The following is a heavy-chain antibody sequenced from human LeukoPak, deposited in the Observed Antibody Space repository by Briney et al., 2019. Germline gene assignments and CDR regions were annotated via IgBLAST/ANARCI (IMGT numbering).Heavy chain of an antibody. Sequence: GGSLRLSCAASGFTFSSYGMHWVRQAPGKGLEWAAVIWYDGSNKYYADSVKGRFTISRDNSKNTLYLQMNSLRAEDTAVYYCRADGDAFDIWGQGTMVTVSS. V-gene: IGHV3-33*01. D-gene: IGHD5-24*01. J-gene: IGHJ3*02. CDR1: GFTFSSYG. CDR2: IWYDGSNK. CDR3: RADGDAFDI.